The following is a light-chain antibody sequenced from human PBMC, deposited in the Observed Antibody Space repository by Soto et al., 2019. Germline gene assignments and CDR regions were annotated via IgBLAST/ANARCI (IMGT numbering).Light chain of an antibody. J-gene: IGLJ1*01. Sequence: QSALTQPASVSGSPGQSITISCTGTSSDVGGYNSVSWYQQHPGKAPKLILYDVTDRPSGVSYRFSGSKSGNTASLTIFGLQAADEADYFCSSFTSSMTNVFGSGTKVTV. V-gene: IGLV2-14*01. CDR1: SSDVGGYNS. CDR2: DVT. CDR3: SSFTSSMTNV.